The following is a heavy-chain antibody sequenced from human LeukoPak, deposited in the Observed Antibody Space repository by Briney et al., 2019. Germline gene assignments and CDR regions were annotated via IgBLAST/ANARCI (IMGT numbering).Heavy chain of an antibody. V-gene: IGHV1-18*01. Sequence: GASVKVSCKASGYTFTSYGISWVRQAPGQGLEWMGWICAYNGNTNYAQKLQGRVTMTTDTSTSTAYMELRSLRSDDTAVYYCARSYYYDSSGYYYKDVNWYFDLWGRGTLVTVSS. CDR3: ARSYYYDSSGYYYKDVNWYFDL. J-gene: IGHJ2*01. CDR2: ICAYNGNT. D-gene: IGHD3-22*01. CDR1: GYTFTSYG.